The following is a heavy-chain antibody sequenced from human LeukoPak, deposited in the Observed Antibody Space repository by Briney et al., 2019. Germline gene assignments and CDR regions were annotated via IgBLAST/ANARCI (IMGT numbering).Heavy chain of an antibody. CDR1: GGSISSYY. CDR3: ATTPTVTSWFDP. D-gene: IGHD4-11*01. V-gene: IGHV4-59*01. J-gene: IGHJ5*02. Sequence: PSETLSLTCTVSGGSISSYYWSWIRQPPGKGLEWIGYIYYSGSTNYNPSLKSRVTISVDTSKNQFSLKLSSVTAADTAVYYCATTPTVTSWFDPWGQGTLVTVSS. CDR2: IYYSGST.